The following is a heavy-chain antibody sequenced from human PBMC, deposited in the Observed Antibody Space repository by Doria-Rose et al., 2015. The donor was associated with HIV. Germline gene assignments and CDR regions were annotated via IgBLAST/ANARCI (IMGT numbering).Heavy chain of an antibody. Sequence: QITLKESGPVLVKPTETLTLTCTVSGVSLSSPGMGVSWIRQPPGKALEWLANIFSYDERSYKTSLKSRLSISRGTSKNQVVLTMTDMDPVDTATYYCARIKSSKWYHKYYFDFWVQGTLAIVS. CDR2: IFSYDER. V-gene: IGHV2-26*01. J-gene: IGHJ4*02. D-gene: IGHD6-13*01. CDR1: GVSLSSPGMG. CDR3: ARIKSSKWYHKYYFDF.